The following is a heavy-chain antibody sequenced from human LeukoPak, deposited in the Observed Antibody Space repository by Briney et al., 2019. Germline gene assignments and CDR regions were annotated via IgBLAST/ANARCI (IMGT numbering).Heavy chain of an antibody. CDR3: ARLVEAVAGLYYYYYMDV. CDR1: GYSISSGYY. CDR2: INHSGST. Sequence: SETLSLTCSVSGYSISSGYYWGWIRQPPGKGLEWIGEINHSGSTNYNPSLKSRVTISVDTSKNQFSLKLSSVTAADTAVYYCARLVEAVAGLYYYYYMDVWGKGTTVTVSS. J-gene: IGHJ6*03. D-gene: IGHD6-19*01. V-gene: IGHV4-38-2*02.